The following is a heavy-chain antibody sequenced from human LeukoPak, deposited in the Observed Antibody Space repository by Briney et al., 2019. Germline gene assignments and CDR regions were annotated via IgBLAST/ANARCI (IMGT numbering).Heavy chain of an antibody. CDR1: GFTFSSYG. V-gene: IGHV3-30*02. CDR2: IRYDGSNK. Sequence: GGSLRLSCAASGFTFSSYGMHWVRQAPGKGREWVAFIRYDGSNKYYADSVKGRFTISRDNSKNTLYLPMNSLRAEDTAVYYCARDVDGREDYWGQGTLVTVST. CDR3: ARDVDGREDY. D-gene: IGHD1-26*01. J-gene: IGHJ4*02.